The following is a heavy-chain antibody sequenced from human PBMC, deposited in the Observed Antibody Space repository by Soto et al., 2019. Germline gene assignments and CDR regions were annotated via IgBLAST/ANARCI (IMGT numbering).Heavy chain of an antibody. Sequence: ASVKVSCKASGYTFTSYGISWVRQAPGQRLEWMGWMNPNSGNTGYAQEFQGRVTMTRNTSISTAYMELSSLRSVDTAVYYCAREKGSSGFDPWGQGTLVTVSS. V-gene: IGHV1-8*02. J-gene: IGHJ5*02. CDR1: GYTFTSYG. CDR2: MNPNSGNT. D-gene: IGHD6-6*01. CDR3: AREKGSSGFDP.